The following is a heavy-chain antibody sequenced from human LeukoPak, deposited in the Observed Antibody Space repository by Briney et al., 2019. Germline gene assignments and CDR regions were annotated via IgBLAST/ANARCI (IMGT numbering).Heavy chain of an antibody. CDR3: AKDNHIVVVPAAIDY. Sequence: GGSLRLSCAASGFTFSSYAMSRVRQAPGKGLEWVSAISGSGGSTYYADSVKGRFTISRDNSKNTLYLQMNSLRAEDTAVYYCAKDNHIVVVPAAIDYWGQGTLVTVSS. D-gene: IGHD2-2*01. V-gene: IGHV3-23*01. J-gene: IGHJ4*02. CDR2: ISGSGGST. CDR1: GFTFSSYA.